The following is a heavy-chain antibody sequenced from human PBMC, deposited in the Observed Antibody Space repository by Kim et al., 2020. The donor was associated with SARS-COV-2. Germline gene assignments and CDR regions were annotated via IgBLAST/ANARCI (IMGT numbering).Heavy chain of an antibody. D-gene: IGHD3-9*01. J-gene: IGHJ4*02. CDR3: ARDSYDILTGYFDY. Sequence: GGSLRLSCAASGFTFSSYSMNWVRQAPGKGLEWVSYISSSSSTIYYADSVKGRFTISRDNAKNSLYLQMNSLRDEDTAVYYCARDSYDILTGYFDYWGQGTLVTVSS. V-gene: IGHV3-48*02. CDR2: ISSSSSTI. CDR1: GFTFSSYS.